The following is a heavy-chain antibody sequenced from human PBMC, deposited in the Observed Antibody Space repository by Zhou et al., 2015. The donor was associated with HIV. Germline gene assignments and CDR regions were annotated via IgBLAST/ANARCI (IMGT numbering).Heavy chain of an antibody. V-gene: IGHV1-58*01. Sequence: QMELVQSGPEVKKPGTSVKVSCQASAFTFSKSSVQWVRQARGQGLEWIGWIGVDSGNKNYPQKFQERITITRDMSTSAVYMELSSLRSEDTAVYYCAAALTYYGSGSYLYWGQGTLVTVSS. CDR3: AAALTYYGSGSYLY. CDR1: AFTFSKSS. J-gene: IGHJ4*02. CDR2: IGVDSGNK. D-gene: IGHD3-10*01.